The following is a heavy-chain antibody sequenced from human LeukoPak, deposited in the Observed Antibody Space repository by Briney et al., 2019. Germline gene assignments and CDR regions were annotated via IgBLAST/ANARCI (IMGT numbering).Heavy chain of an antibody. D-gene: IGHD4-17*01. CDR1: GYTFTSYA. V-gene: IGHV1-3*01. CDR2: INAGNGNT. Sequence: ASVKVSCKASGYTFTSYAMHWVRQAPGQRLEWMGWINAGNGNTKYSQKFQGRVTITRDTSASTAYMELSSLRSEDTAVYYCARAPFTVTTSWFDPSGQGTLVTVSS. CDR3: ARAPFTVTTSWFDP. J-gene: IGHJ5*02.